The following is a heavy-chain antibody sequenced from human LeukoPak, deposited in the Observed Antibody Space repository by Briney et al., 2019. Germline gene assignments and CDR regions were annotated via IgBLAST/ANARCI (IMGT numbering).Heavy chain of an antibody. V-gene: IGHV3-33*08. J-gene: IGHJ4*02. CDR2: IWYDGSNK. Sequence: PGGSLRLSCAASGFTFSSSAMSWVRQAPGKGLEWVAVIWYDGSNKYYADSVKGRFTISRDNSKNTLYLQMNSLRAEDTAVFYCARDPNRGYSYGYVDYWGQGTLVTVSS. D-gene: IGHD5-18*01. CDR3: ARDPNRGYSYGYVDY. CDR1: GFTFSSSA.